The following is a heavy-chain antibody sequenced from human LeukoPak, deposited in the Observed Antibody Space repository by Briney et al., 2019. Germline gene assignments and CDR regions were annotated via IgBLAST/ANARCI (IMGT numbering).Heavy chain of an antibody. CDR1: GFTFSSYG. D-gene: IGHD6-13*01. V-gene: IGHV3-33*06. J-gene: IGHJ4*02. Sequence: GGSLRLSCAASGFTFSSYGMHWVRQAPGKGLEWVAVIWYDGSNKYYADSVKGRFTISRDNSKNTLYLQMNSLRADDTAVYYWAKVHPSSWFYFYNLGQGTLVTVSS. CDR2: IWYDGSNK. CDR3: AKVHPSSWFYFYN.